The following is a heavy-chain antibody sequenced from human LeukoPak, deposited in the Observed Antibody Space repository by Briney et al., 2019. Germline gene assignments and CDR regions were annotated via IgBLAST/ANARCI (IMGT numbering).Heavy chain of an antibody. Sequence: ASVKVSCKASGYTFTNYGFSWVRQAPGQGLEWMGWISAYNGNTNYAQKFQGRVTMTTDASTSTAYVELRSLRSDDTAIYYCARGKRGYSGYALDYWGKGTLVTVSS. J-gene: IGHJ4*02. CDR1: GYTFTNYG. D-gene: IGHD5-12*01. V-gene: IGHV1-18*01. CDR2: ISAYNGNT. CDR3: ARGKRGYSGYALDY.